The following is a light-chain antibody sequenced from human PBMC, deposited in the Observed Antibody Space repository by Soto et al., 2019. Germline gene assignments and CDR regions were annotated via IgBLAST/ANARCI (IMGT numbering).Light chain of an antibody. Sequence: EIVLTQSPGTLSLSPGERATLSCRASQSVSSSYLAWYQQKPGQAPRLLIYGASTRATGITDRFSGSGSGTDFTLTISRLEPADSAVYYCQQYGSSPWTFGQGNKVEIK. CDR2: GAS. V-gene: IGKV3-20*01. CDR1: QSVSSSY. J-gene: IGKJ1*01. CDR3: QQYGSSPWT.